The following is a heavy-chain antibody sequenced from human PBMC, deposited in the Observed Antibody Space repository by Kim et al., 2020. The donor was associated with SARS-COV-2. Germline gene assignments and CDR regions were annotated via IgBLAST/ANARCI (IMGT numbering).Heavy chain of an antibody. CDR2: SRNKANSYMT. V-gene: IGHV3-72*01. D-gene: IGHD2-15*01. CDR1: GFTFSDHY. J-gene: IGHJ4*02. Sequence: GGSLRLSCAASGFTFSDHYMDWVRQAPGKGLEWVGRSRNKANSYMTEYAASVRGRFTISRDDSNNSLYLQMNSLKTEDTAVYYCASGGGWFSAYWGQGTLVTVYS. CDR3: ASGGGWFSAY.